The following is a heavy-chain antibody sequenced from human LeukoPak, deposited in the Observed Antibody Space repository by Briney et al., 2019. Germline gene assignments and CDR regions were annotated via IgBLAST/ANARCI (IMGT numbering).Heavy chain of an antibody. CDR2: IVPIFGTA. D-gene: IGHD6-19*01. Sequence: SVKVSCKASGGTFSSYAIRWVRQAPGQGLEWMEGIVPIFGTANYAQKFQGRVTITTDESTSTAYMELSSLRSEDTAVYYCATVAGYYYYYYMDVWGKGTTVTVSS. J-gene: IGHJ6*03. CDR1: GGTFSSYA. CDR3: ATVAGYYYYYYMDV. V-gene: IGHV1-69*05.